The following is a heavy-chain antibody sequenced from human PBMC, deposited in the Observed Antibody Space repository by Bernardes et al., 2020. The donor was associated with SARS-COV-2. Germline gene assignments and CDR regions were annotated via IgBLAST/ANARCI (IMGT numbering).Heavy chain of an antibody. CDR3: ARGPPGGPPRDLHFKS. V-gene: IGHV3-53*01. CDR1: AFTVSRDY. Sequence: GGSLRLSCTASAFTVSRDYMHRLRQAPGEGLGGVSVIYNAGRPSSADSVKGRFTISRDDSKNILYLQMPSLGAEDTTVYFCARGPPGGPPRDLHFKSWGQGTLVTVSS. CDR2: IYNAGRP. J-gene: IGHJ4*02.